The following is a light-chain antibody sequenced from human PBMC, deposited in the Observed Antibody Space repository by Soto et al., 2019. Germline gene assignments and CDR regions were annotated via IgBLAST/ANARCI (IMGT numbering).Light chain of an antibody. CDR2: DAS. V-gene: IGKV3-11*01. J-gene: IGKJ5*01. CDR3: QQRSNLVS. Sequence: EIVLTQSPATLSLSPGERATISCKASQSVLTYLGWYQQKPGQAPSLLIYDASNRAAGIPDRFSSSGSGTDFTLTSSRLEDEDVAFYCYQQRSNLVSFGQGTRLDIK. CDR1: QSVLTY.